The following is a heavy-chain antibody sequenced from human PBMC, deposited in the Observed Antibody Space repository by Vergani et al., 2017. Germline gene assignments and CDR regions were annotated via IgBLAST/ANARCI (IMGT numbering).Heavy chain of an antibody. D-gene: IGHD6-19*01. Sequence: EVQLLESGGGLVQPGGSLRLSCAASGFTFSSYAMSWVRQAPGKGLVWVSRINSDGSSTSYADSVKGRFTISRDNAKNTLYLQMNSLRAEDTAVYYCARIGVAVAGLGVDYWGQGTTVTVSS. J-gene: IGHJ4*03. V-gene: IGHV3-74*02. CDR1: GFTFSSYA. CDR3: ARIGVAVAGLGVDY. CDR2: INSDGSST.